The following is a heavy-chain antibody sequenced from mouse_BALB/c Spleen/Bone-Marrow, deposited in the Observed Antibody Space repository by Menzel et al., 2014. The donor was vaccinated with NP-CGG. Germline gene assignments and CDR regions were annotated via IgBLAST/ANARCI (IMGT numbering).Heavy chain of an antibody. V-gene: IGHV1S56*01. CDR2: IYPGDGSS. Sequence: QVQLQQPGPELVKPGASVKMSCKASGYSFTSYYIHWVKQRPGQGLEWIGWIYPGDGSSKYNEKFKGKTTLTADKSSSTVYMLISSLTSEDSAIYFCARGSSFSYWYFDVWGAGTTVTVS. CDR3: ARGSSFSYWYFDV. J-gene: IGHJ1*01. CDR1: GYSFTSYY. D-gene: IGHD1-1*01.